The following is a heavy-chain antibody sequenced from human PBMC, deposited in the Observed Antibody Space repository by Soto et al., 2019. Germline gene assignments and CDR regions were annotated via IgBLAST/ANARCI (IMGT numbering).Heavy chain of an antibody. CDR3: PRASRSWPFFFDS. V-gene: IGHV4-59*01. CDR1: GGSMNYYY. CDR2: VYYSGPT. J-gene: IGHJ4*02. D-gene: IGHD6-13*01. Sequence: QVLLQESGPGLVQPSETLSLTCTVSGGSMNYYYWSWIRQSPGKGLEWIDYVYYSGPTSYNPSPQIRVTISLDGSQTQSSPKLRSVTPADSAVYYGPRASRSWPFFFDSWGRGALVTVSS.